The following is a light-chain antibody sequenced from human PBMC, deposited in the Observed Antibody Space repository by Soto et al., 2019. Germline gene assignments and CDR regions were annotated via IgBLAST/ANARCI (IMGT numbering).Light chain of an antibody. Sequence: EIVLTQSPGTLSLSPGERATLSCRASQSVSSNYLAWYQQKPGQAPRLLIYGASSRATGIPDRFSGNGSGTDFTLTIRRLEPEDFAVYYCQQYGSSYPWTFGQGTQGGYQ. J-gene: IGKJ1*01. CDR3: QQYGSSYPWT. CDR1: QSVSSNY. V-gene: IGKV3-20*01. CDR2: GAS.